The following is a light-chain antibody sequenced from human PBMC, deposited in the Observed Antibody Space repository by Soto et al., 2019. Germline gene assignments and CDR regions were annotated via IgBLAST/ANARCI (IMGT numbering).Light chain of an antibody. CDR2: EVT. Sequence: QSALTQPASVSGSLGQSITISCTGTSSDVGAYNYVSWYQQHPDKAPKLLIFEVTNRPSGVSGRFSGSKSGITASLSISGLQPEDEADYYCTSYSSSSXVLFGGGTXLTXL. CDR1: SSDVGAYNY. J-gene: IGLJ2*01. CDR3: TSYSSSSXVL. V-gene: IGLV2-14*01.